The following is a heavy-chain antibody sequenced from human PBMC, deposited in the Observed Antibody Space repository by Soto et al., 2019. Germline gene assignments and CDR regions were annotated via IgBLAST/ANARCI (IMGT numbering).Heavy chain of an antibody. CDR2: IYYSGST. CDR1: GGSISSYY. J-gene: IGHJ5*02. Sequence: SETLSLTCTVSGGSISSYYWSWIRQPPGKGLEWIGYIYYSGSTNYNPSLKSRVTISVDTSKNQFSLKLSSVTAADTAVYYCARHVPLYNWFDPWGQGTLVTVSS. V-gene: IGHV4-59*08. CDR3: ARHVPLYNWFDP.